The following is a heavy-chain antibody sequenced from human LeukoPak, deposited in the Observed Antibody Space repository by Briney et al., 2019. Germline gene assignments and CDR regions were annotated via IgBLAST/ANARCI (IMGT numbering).Heavy chain of an antibody. Sequence: PGGSLRLSCAASGFTFSSYIMNWVRQAPGKGLEWVSSISSDSSYIYYADSVKGRFTTSRDNAKNSLYLQMNSLRAEDTAVYYCARGSVGGGNYFDYWGQGTLVTVSS. CDR2: ISSDSSYI. J-gene: IGHJ4*02. V-gene: IGHV3-21*01. CDR3: ARGSVGGGNYFDY. D-gene: IGHD3-16*01. CDR1: GFTFSSYI.